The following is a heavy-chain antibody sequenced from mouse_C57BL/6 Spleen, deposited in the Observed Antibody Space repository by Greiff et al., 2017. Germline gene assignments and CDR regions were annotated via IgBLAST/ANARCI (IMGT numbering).Heavy chain of an antibody. Sequence: EVKLMESGGGLVKPGGSLKLSCAASGFTFSDYGMHWVRQAPEKGLEWVAYISSGSSTIYYAHTVKGRFTISRDNAKNTLFLQMTSLRSEDTAMYYGARPLYYGSNIPDYWGQGTTLTVSS. V-gene: IGHV5-17*01. J-gene: IGHJ2*01. CDR1: GFTFSDYG. CDR3: ARPLYYGSNIPDY. D-gene: IGHD1-1*01. CDR2: ISSGSSTI.